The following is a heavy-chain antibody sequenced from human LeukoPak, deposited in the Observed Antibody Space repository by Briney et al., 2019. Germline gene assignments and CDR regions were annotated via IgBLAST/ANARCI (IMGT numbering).Heavy chain of an antibody. D-gene: IGHD3-3*01. J-gene: IGHJ4*02. CDR2: INPNSGGT. Sequence: GASVKVSCKASGYIFTGHYMHWVRQAPGQGLEWMGWINPNSGGTNYAQKFQGRVTMTRDTSIGTAYMELSRLRSDDTAVYYCARVVYEYYDFWSGPQRFDYWGQGTLVTVSS. CDR1: GYIFTGHY. CDR3: ARVVYEYYDFWSGPQRFDY. V-gene: IGHV1-2*02.